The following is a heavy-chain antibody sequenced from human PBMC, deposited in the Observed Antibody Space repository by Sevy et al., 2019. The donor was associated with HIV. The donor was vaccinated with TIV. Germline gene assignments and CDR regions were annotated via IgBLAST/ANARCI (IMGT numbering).Heavy chain of an antibody. Sequence: GGSLRLSCAASGFTFSSYSMNWVRQAPGKGLEWVSYISSSSSTIYYADSVKGRFTISRDNAKNSLYLQMNSLRDEDTAVYYCGRGGGSGSYYNKRDAFDIWGQGTMVTVSS. D-gene: IGHD3-10*01. CDR2: ISSSSSTI. CDR3: GRGGGSGSYYNKRDAFDI. V-gene: IGHV3-48*02. J-gene: IGHJ3*02. CDR1: GFTFSSYS.